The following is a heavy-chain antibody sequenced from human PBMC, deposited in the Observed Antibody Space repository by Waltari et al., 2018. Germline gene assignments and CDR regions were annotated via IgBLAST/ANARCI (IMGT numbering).Heavy chain of an antibody. CDR3: ARGEWLVDMDYYYMDV. CDR2: MNPNSGNT. Sequence: QVQLVQSGAEVKKPGASVKVSCKASGYTFTSYDINWVRQATGQGLEWMGGMNPNSGNTGYAQKFQGRVTMTRNTSISTAYMELSSLRSEDTAVYYCARGEWLVDMDYYYMDVWGKGTTVTVSS. J-gene: IGHJ6*03. V-gene: IGHV1-8*01. CDR1: GYTFTSYD. D-gene: IGHD6-19*01.